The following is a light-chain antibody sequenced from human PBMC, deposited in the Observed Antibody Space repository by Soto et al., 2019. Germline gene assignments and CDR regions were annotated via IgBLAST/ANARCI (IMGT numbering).Light chain of an antibody. CDR3: QHYNNWPL. CDR2: GAS. Sequence: EIVMTHSPGTLSVSPGEGATLSCRASQSVSSNLAWYQQKPGQAPRLLIYGASTRATGIPARFNGSGSGTEFTLTISSLQSEDFAVYYCQHYNNWPLFGLGTKLEIK. V-gene: IGKV3-15*01. CDR1: QSVSSN. J-gene: IGKJ2*01.